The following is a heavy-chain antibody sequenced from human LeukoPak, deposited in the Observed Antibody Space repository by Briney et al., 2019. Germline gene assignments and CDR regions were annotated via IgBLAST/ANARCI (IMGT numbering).Heavy chain of an antibody. CDR3: ARDQEDNGLDY. D-gene: IGHD1-14*01. V-gene: IGHV3-33*01. Sequence: GRSLRLSCAASGFTFSSYGMHWVRQAPGKGLEWVAVIWYDGSNKYYADSVKGRFTISRDNSKNTLYLQMNSLRAEDTAVYYCARDQEDNGLDYWGQGALVTVSS. J-gene: IGHJ4*02. CDR1: GFTFSSYG. CDR2: IWYDGSNK.